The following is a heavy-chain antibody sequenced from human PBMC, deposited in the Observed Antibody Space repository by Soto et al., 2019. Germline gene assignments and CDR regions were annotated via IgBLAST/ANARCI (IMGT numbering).Heavy chain of an antibody. CDR2: IWYDGGNK. V-gene: IGHV3-33*01. Sequence: PGGSLRLSCAASGFTFSTYGMHWVRQAPGRGLEWVAVIWYDGGNKNYADSVKGRFTISRDNSKNTLYLQVNSLRAEDTAVYYCARNLGHSSGYNCLDYWGQGTLVTVSS. D-gene: IGHD3-22*01. CDR3: ARNLGHSSGYNCLDY. J-gene: IGHJ4*02. CDR1: GFTFSTYG.